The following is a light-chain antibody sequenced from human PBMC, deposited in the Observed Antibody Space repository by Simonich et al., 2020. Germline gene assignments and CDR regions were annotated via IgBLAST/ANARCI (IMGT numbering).Light chain of an antibody. CDR3: CSYAGSSTLV. V-gene: IGLV2-23*01. CDR1: SSVVGSYNL. Sequence: QSALTQPASVSGSPGQSVTISCPGTSSVVGSYNLVSWYQQHPGKAPKLMIYEGSKRPSGVSNRFSGSKSGNTASLTISGLQAEDEADYYCCSYAGSSTLVFGGGTKLTVL. J-gene: IGLJ3*02. CDR2: EGS.